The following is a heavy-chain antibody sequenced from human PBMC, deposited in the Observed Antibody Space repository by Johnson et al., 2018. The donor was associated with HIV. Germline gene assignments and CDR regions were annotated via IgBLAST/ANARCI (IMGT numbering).Heavy chain of an antibody. D-gene: IGHD4-11*01. J-gene: IGHJ3*02. Sequence: EVQLMESGGGLVQPGGSLRLSCAASGFIFIDYAMIWVRQAPGKGLEWVSFISGGDDDTYYADSVKGRFTISRDNSKNTFYLQMNSLRGEDTAVYYCAREGNYAAFDIWGQGTMVTVSS. CDR2: ISGGDDDT. CDR3: AREGNYAAFDI. V-gene: IGHV3-23*01. CDR1: GFIFIDYA.